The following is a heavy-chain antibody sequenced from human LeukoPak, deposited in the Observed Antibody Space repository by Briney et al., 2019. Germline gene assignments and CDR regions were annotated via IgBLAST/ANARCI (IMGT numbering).Heavy chain of an antibody. CDR2: IYYSGST. V-gene: IGHV4-59*01. D-gene: IGHD3-10*01. Sequence: GSLRLSCAASGFTFSSSAMSWIRQPPGKGLEWIGYIYYSGSTNYNPSLKSRVTISVDTSKNQFSLKLSSVTAADTAVYYCARDMGDYWGQGTLVTVSS. J-gene: IGHJ4*02. CDR3: ARDMGDY. CDR1: GFTFSSSA.